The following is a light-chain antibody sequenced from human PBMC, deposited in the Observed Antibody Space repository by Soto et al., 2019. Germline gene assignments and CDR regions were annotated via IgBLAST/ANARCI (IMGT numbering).Light chain of an antibody. J-gene: IGKJ4*01. CDR2: EAS. V-gene: IGKV1-5*03. Sequence: DIQMTQSPSALSASVGDRVTITCRASQSIGSLLAWYQQKPGKAPKLLIYEASSLHSGVPSRFSGSGSGTEFTLTISSLQPDDFGTYYCQQFSTFLLTFGGGTKVDIK. CDR3: QQFSTFLLT. CDR1: QSIGSL.